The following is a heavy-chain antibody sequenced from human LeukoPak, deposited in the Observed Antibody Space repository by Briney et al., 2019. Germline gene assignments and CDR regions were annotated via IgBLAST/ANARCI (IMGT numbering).Heavy chain of an antibody. CDR1: GYTFTGYY. D-gene: IGHD2-15*01. V-gene: IGHV1-2*02. CDR3: AKAKALVARGYCSGGSCYFDY. CDR2: INPNSGGT. J-gene: IGHJ4*02. Sequence: ASVKVSCKASGYTFTGYYMHWVRQAPGQGLEWMGWINPNSGGTNYAQKFQGRVTMTRDTSISTAYMELSRLRSDDTAVYYCAKAKALVARGYCSGGSCYFDYWGQGTLDTVSS.